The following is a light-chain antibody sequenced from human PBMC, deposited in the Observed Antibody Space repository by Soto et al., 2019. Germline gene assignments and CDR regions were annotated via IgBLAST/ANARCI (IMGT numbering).Light chain of an antibody. CDR1: QSISSW. CDR3: QHYHDFWT. J-gene: IGKJ1*01. Sequence: DIQMTQSPSALSASVGDRVTITCRASQSISSWLAWYRQKPGKAPKLLIYDASSLESGVPSRFSGSGYGTEFTPTISSLQPDDYATYYCQHYHDFWTFXQGTKVDIK. V-gene: IGKV1-5*01. CDR2: DAS.